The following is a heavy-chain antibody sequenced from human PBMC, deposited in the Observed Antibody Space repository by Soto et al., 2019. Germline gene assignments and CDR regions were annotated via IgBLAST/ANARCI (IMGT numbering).Heavy chain of an antibody. CDR2: INPKNGNT. D-gene: IGHD2-2*01. Sequence: QVPLVQSGAEVKEPGASVKVSCKASGYTFTNYGISWVRQAPGQGLAWMGWINPKNGNTKDARKFQGRVTMTTDTSTSTAYREWRSLRTDDTAVYYCAKEYCDSSRCYLPDYWCQGALVTVSS. CDR1: GYTFTNYG. J-gene: IGHJ4*02. CDR3: AKEYCDSSRCYLPDY. V-gene: IGHV1-18*01.